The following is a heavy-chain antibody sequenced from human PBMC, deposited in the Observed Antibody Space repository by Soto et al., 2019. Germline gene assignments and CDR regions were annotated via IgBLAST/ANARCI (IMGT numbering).Heavy chain of an antibody. CDR3: ARDPAGPTPDHYYMDV. CDR1: GFTFSSYS. J-gene: IGHJ6*03. CDR2: ISSSSSTI. D-gene: IGHD2-2*01. Sequence: EVQLVESGGGLVQPGGSLRLSCAASGFTFSSYSMNWVRQAPGKGLEWVSYISSSSSTIYYADSVKGRFTISRDNAKNSLYQQMNSLRAEDTAVYYCARDPAGPTPDHYYMDVWGEGTTVTVS. V-gene: IGHV3-48*01.